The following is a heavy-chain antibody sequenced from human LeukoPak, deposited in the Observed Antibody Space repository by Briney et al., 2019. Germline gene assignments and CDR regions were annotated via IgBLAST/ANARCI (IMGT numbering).Heavy chain of an antibody. J-gene: IGHJ6*04. V-gene: IGHV1-2*02. Sequence: KVSCKASGYTFTGYYMHWVRQAPGEGLEWMGWINPNSGGTNYAQKFQGRVTMTRDTSISTAYMELSRLRSDDTAVYYCARDILDCSSTSCYTGDVWGKGTTVTVSS. CDR1: GYTFTGYY. CDR3: ARDILDCSSTSCYTGDV. D-gene: IGHD2-2*02. CDR2: INPNSGGT.